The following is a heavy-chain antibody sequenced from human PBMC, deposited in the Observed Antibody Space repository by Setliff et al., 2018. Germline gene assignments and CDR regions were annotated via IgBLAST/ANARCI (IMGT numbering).Heavy chain of an antibody. CDR3: ARGYAARVGFGNWFDP. D-gene: IGHD6-6*01. J-gene: IGHJ5*02. CDR2: IYYSGST. Sequence: SETLSLTCTVSGGSISSSSYYWGWIRQPPGKGLEWIGSIYYSGSTYYNPSLKSRVTISVDTSKNQFSLKLSSVTAADTAVYYCARGYAARVGFGNWFDPWGQGTLVTVSS. CDR1: GGSISSSSYY. V-gene: IGHV4-39*07.